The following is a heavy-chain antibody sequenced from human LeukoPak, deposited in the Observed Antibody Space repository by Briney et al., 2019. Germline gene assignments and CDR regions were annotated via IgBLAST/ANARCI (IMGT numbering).Heavy chain of an antibody. V-gene: IGHV3-23*01. CDR1: GFTFSSDD. CDR3: AKGNWGERLDWYFDL. D-gene: IGHD1-26*01. Sequence: GGSLRLSCAASGFTFSSDDMSWVRQAPGSGLEWVSGITGSGGSTYYADSVKGWFNISRDNSKNTMYLQMNSMRAEDTAVYYCAKGNWGERLDWYFDLWGRGTLVTVSS. CDR2: ITGSGGST. J-gene: IGHJ2*01.